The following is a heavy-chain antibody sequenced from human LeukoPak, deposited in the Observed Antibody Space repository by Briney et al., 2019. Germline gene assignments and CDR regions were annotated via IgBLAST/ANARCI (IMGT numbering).Heavy chain of an antibody. D-gene: IGHD3-22*01. CDR2: INHSGST. CDR3: ARGHTYYYDSSGYYYQEARFDY. CDR1: GGSISSSSYY. J-gene: IGHJ4*02. V-gene: IGHV4-39*07. Sequence: SETLSLTCTVSGGSISSSSYYWGWIRQPPGKGLEWIGEINHSGSTNYNPSLKSRVTISVDTSKTQFSLKLSSVTAADTAVYYCARGHTYYYDSSGYYYQEARFDYWGQGTLVTVSS.